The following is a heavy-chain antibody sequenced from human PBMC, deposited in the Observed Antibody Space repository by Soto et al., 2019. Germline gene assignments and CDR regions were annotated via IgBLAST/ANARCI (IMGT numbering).Heavy chain of an antibody. CDR2: INPNSGGT. D-gene: IGHD2-15*01. CDR1: GYTFTGYY. Sequence: ASVKVSCKASGYTFTGYYMHWVRQAPGQGLEWMGWINPNSGGTNYAQKSQGWVTMTRDTSISTAYMELSRLRSDDTAVYYCARDQIYCSGGSCSGPHAFDIWGQGTMVTVS. J-gene: IGHJ3*02. V-gene: IGHV1-2*04. CDR3: ARDQIYCSGGSCSGPHAFDI.